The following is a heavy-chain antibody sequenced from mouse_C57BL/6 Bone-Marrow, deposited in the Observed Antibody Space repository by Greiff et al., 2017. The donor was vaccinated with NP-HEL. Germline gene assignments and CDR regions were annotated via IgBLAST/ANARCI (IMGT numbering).Heavy chain of an antibody. CDR2: LWSGGST. D-gene: IGHD2-4*01. CDR3: ARNTLRYDYGGDWYFDV. Sequence: VQLQQSGPGLVQPSQSLSITCTVSGFSLTSYGVHWVRQSPGTGLEWLGVLWSGGSTDYNAAFISRLSISKDKSKSQVFFKMNSLQADDTAIYYCARNTLRYDYGGDWYFDVWGTGTTVTVSS. J-gene: IGHJ1*03. V-gene: IGHV2-2*01. CDR1: GFSLTSYG.